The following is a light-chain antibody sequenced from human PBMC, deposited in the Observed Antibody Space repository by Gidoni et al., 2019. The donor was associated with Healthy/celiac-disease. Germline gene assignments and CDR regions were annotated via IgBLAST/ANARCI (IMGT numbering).Light chain of an antibody. CDR2: AAS. J-gene: IGKJ1*01. Sequence: QMTQSPSSLSASAGDRVTITCRATQLISSYLNWYQQTPGKAPKLLIYAASSWQSGVPSRFSGGGSGTDFTLTISRLQPEDVAAYYCKQSYNTPRTFGQGTKVEIK. V-gene: IGKV1-39*01. CDR1: QLISSY. CDR3: KQSYNTPRT.